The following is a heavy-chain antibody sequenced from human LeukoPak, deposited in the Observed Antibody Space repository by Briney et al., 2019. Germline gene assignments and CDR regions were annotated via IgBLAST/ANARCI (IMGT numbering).Heavy chain of an antibody. V-gene: IGHV4-61*01. J-gene: IGHJ4*02. CDR2: IYYSGST. D-gene: IGHD4-17*01. CDR3: AREATTVTTDPTQFDY. CDR1: GGSVSSGSYY. Sequence: NPSETLSLTCTVSGGSVSSGSYYWTWIRQPPGKGLEWIGYIYYSGSTNYNPSLKSRVTISVDTSKNQFSLKLSSVTAADTAVYYCAREATTVTTDPTQFDYWGQGTLVTVSS.